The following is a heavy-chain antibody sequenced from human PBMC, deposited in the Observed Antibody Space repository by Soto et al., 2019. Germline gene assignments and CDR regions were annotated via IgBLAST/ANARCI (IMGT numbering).Heavy chain of an antibody. Sequence: TSDTLSRTCAVSGCSISSGAYSWSWIRQPPGKGLEWVGYIYHSGSTYYNPSPKSRVTISVDRSKNRFSLNLNSVTAADTAVYYCARANRPITMTYLNWFDPSGQRTLVTVSS. D-gene: IGHD3-22*01. V-gene: IGHV4-30-2*01. J-gene: IGHJ5*02. CDR2: IYHSGST. CDR3: ARANRPITMTYLNWFDP. CDR1: GCSISSGAYS.